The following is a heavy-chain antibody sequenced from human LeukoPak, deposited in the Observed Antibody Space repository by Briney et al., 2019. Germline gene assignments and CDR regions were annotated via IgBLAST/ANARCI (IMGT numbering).Heavy chain of an antibody. Sequence: GGSLRLSCAVSGLTFSSSWMDWVRQAPGKGLEWVASINPDGNKKYSADSVKGRFSISRDNAENSLYLQMNSLRVEDTAFYYCARDLAYSRLDYWGQGMLVTVSS. D-gene: IGHD5-18*01. CDR1: GLTFSSSW. J-gene: IGHJ4*02. V-gene: IGHV3-7*01. CDR2: INPDGNKK. CDR3: ARDLAYSRLDY.